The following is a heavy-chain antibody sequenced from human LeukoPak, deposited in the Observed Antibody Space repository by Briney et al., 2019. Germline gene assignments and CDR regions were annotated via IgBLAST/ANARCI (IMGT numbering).Heavy chain of an antibody. CDR2: IGTAGDT. CDR1: GFTFSSYD. V-gene: IGHV3-13*01. Sequence: PGGSLRLSCAASGFTFSSYDMHWVRHATGKGLEWVSAIGTAGDTYYPGSVKGRFTISRENAKNSLYLQMNSLRAEDTAVYYCARVXXFXXFDXWGXXXXXXVSS. CDR3: ARVXXFXXFDX. J-gene: IGHJ4*01.